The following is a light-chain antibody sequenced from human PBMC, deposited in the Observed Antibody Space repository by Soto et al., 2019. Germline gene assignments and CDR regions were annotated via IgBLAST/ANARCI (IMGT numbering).Light chain of an antibody. CDR2: GAS. Sequence: EIVMTQSPASLSVPPGERATLSCRASQSVSSNFAWYLQKPGQAPRLLIYGASTRATALPARFTASGSGTEFTLTISSLQSDDFGVYYCQQYDTWPRTFGQGTKVEIK. CDR1: QSVSSN. V-gene: IGKV3-15*01. CDR3: QQYDTWPRT. J-gene: IGKJ1*01.